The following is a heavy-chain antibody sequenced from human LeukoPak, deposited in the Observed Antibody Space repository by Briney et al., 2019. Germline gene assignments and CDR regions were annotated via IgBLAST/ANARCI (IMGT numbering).Heavy chain of an antibody. D-gene: IGHD3-9*01. CDR2: ISWNSGSI. V-gene: IGHV3-9*01. Sequence: PGGSLRLSCAASGFTFSSYAMHWVRHAPGKGLEWVSGISWNSGSIGYADSVKGRFTISRDNAKNSLYLQMNSLRAEDTALYYCAKAFSYDILTGYAYWGQGTLVTVSS. CDR3: AKAFSYDILTGYAY. CDR1: GFTFSSYA. J-gene: IGHJ4*02.